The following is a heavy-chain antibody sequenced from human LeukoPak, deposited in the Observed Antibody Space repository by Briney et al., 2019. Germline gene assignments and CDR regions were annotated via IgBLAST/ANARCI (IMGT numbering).Heavy chain of an antibody. V-gene: IGHV4-30-4*08. CDR2: IYYSGST. CDR1: GGSISGSSYY. CDR3: ARWVVGAKDFDY. J-gene: IGHJ4*02. Sequence: SETLSLTCTVSGGSISGSSYYWGWVRQPPGKGLEWIGYIYYSGSTYYNPSLKSRVTISVDTSKNQFSLKLSSVTAADTAVYYCARWVVGAKDFDYWGQGTLVTVSS. D-gene: IGHD1-26*01.